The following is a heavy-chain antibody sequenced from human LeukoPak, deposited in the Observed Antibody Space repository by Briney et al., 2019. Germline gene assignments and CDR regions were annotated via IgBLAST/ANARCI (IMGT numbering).Heavy chain of an antibody. CDR1: GGSISSYY. D-gene: IGHD1-26*01. Sequence: PSETLSLTCTVSGGSISSYYWSWIRQPPGKGLEWIGYIYYSGSTNYNPSLKSRVTISVDTSKNQFSLKLSSVTAADTAVYYCARGVVGGTYDAFDIWGQGTTVTVSS. J-gene: IGHJ3*02. V-gene: IGHV4-59*01. CDR3: ARGVVGGTYDAFDI. CDR2: IYYSGST.